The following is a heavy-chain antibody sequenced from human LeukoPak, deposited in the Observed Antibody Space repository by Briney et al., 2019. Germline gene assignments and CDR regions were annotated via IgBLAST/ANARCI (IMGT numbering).Heavy chain of an antibody. D-gene: IGHD3-10*01. CDR2: ISWDGGST. Sequence: GGSLRLSCAASGFTFDDYTMHWVRQAPGKGLEWVSLISWDGGSTYYADSVKGRFTISRDNSKNSLYLQMNSLRTEDTALYYCAKARWFGELFPFDYWGQGTLVTVSS. V-gene: IGHV3-43*01. CDR1: GFTFDDYT. J-gene: IGHJ4*02. CDR3: AKARWFGELFPFDY.